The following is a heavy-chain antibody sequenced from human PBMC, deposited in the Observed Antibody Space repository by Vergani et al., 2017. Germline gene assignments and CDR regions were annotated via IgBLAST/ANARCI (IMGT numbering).Heavy chain of an antibody. CDR3: ARDXPLRFLEWLLYPGGFDY. J-gene: IGHJ4*02. D-gene: IGHD3-3*01. CDR1: GFTFSSYA. V-gene: IGHV3-48*04. Sequence: VQLVESGGGVVQPGRSLRLSCAASGFTFSSYAMHWVRQAPGKGLEWVSYISSSSSTIYYADSVKGRFTISRDNAKNSLYLQMNSLRAEDTAVYYCARDXPLRFLEWLLYPGGFDYWGQGTLVTVSS. CDR2: ISSSSSTI.